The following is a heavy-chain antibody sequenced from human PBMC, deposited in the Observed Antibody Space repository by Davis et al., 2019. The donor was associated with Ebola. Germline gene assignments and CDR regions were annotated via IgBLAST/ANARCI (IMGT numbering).Heavy chain of an antibody. J-gene: IGHJ4*02. CDR1: GYSFTSYW. Sequence: GESLKISCKGSGYSFTSYWIGWVRQMPGKGLEWMGIIYPGDSDTRYSSSFQGQVTISADKSISTAYLQWSSLKASDTAMYYCARRGTFYDSSGYVNYWGQGTLVTVSS. V-gene: IGHV5-51*01. D-gene: IGHD3-22*01. CDR2: IYPGDSDT. CDR3: ARRGTFYDSSGYVNY.